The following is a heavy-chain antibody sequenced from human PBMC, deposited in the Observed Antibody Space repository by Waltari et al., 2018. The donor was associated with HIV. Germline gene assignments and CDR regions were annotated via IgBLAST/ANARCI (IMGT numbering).Heavy chain of an antibody. Sequence: QVQLVQSGAEVKKPGASVQVSCKASGYTLHRYPMPWVRQAPGQRLEWMGWINAGNGNTKYSQKFQGRVTITRDTSASTAYMELSSLRSEDTAVYYCARDAGSGWYEGNWFDPWGQGTLVTVSS. CDR1: GYTLHRYP. J-gene: IGHJ5*02. V-gene: IGHV1-3*01. D-gene: IGHD6-19*01. CDR2: INAGNGNT. CDR3: ARDAGSGWYEGNWFDP.